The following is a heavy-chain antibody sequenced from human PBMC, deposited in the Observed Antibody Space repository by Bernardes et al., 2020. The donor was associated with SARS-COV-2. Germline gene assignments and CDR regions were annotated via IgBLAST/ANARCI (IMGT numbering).Heavy chain of an antibody. D-gene: IGHD3-3*01. CDR2: FDPEYGET. CDR1: GYTLTELS. Sequence: ASVKVSCKVSGYTLTELSMHWVRQAPGKGLEWMGGFDPEYGETIYAQKFQGRVTMTEDTSTDTAYMELSSLRSEDTAVYYCATAPFWSGYSVNWFDPWGQGTLVTVSS. J-gene: IGHJ5*02. CDR3: ATAPFWSGYSVNWFDP. V-gene: IGHV1-24*01.